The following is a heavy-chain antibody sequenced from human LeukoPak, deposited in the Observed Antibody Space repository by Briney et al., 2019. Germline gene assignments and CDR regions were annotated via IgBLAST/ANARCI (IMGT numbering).Heavy chain of an antibody. J-gene: IGHJ4*02. V-gene: IGHV4-59*01. D-gene: IGHD6-13*01. CDR3: ARIAVSGYSSSWYDY. CDR2: IYCSGST. CDR1: GGSISSYY. Sequence: SETLSLTCTVSGGSISSYYWSWIRQPPGKGLEWIGYIYCSGSTNYNPPLKSRVTISVDTSKNQFSLRLSSVTAADTAVYFCARIAVSGYSSSWYDYWGQGTPVTVSS.